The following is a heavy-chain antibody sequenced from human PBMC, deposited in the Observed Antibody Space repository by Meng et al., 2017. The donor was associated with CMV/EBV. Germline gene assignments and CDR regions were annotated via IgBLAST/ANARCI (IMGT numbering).Heavy chain of an antibody. J-gene: IGHJ6*02. Sequence: GESLKISCAAPGFTVSSNYMSWVRQAPGKGLEWVSVIYSGGSTYYADSVKGRFTISRDNSKNTLYLQMNSLRAEDTAVYYCARERVVVVPAATLDYGMDVWGQGTTVTVSS. CDR1: GFTVSSNY. D-gene: IGHD2-2*01. V-gene: IGHV3-53*01. CDR2: IYSGGST. CDR3: ARERVVVVPAATLDYGMDV.